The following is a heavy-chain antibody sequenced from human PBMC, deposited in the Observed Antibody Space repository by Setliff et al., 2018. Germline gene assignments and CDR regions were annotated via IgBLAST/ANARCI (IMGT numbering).Heavy chain of an antibody. V-gene: IGHV1-46*01. CDR3: ARDGPQTTPSGWYFDL. CDR2: INPSGGLT. Sequence: ASVKVSCKASGYTLTKYYMHWVQQAPGQGLEWMGIINPSGGLTRYAQKFQGRVTMTRDTSTSIVYMEVSSLRSEDTAVYYCARDGPQTTPSGWYFDLWGRGTLVTVSS. J-gene: IGHJ2*01. D-gene: IGHD4-17*01. CDR1: GYTLTKYY.